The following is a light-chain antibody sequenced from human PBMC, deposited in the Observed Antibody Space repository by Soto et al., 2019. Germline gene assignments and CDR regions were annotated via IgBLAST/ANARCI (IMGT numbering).Light chain of an antibody. CDR2: DVT. CDR3: CSYGLTYAL. J-gene: IGLJ2*01. Sequence: QSALTQPRSVSGSPGQSVTISCTGTSSDVVVSWYQQHPGKAPKLIISDVTYRPSGVPDRFSGSKSGNTASLTSSGLQDEDEADYYCCSYGLTYALLGGGTKLTVL. V-gene: IGLV2-11*01. CDR1: SSDVVV.